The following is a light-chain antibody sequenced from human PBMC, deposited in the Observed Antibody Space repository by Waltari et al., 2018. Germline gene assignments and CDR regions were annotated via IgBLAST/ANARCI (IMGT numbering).Light chain of an antibody. CDR3: QQLSNWPRTT. Sequence: EIVLTQSPATLSLSPGERATLPCRASQSLSSYLAWYQQKPGQAPRRLIYDASNRATGIPARFSGSGSGTDFTLTISSLGPEDFAVYYCQQLSNWPRTTFGQGTKLEIK. CDR2: DAS. J-gene: IGKJ2*01. V-gene: IGKV3-11*01. CDR1: QSLSSY.